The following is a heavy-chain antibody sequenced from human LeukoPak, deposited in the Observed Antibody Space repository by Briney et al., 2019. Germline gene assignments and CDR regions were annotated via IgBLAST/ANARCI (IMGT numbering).Heavy chain of an antibody. CDR2: INSDGINT. CDR3: ANLLRWEPY. D-gene: IGHD4-23*01. CDR1: GFTFSNYW. J-gene: IGHJ4*02. V-gene: IGHV3-74*01. Sequence: GGSLRLSCAASGFTFSNYWMHWVRQAPGKGLVWVSRINSDGINTSYADSVKGRFTISRDNAKNTLNLQMDSLRAEDTAVYYCANLLRWEPYWGQGTLVTVSS.